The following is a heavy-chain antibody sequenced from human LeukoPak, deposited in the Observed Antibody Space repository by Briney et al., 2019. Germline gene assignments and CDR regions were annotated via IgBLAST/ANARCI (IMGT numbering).Heavy chain of an antibody. CDR1: GDSITNFY. V-gene: IGHV4-59*01. Sequence: PSETLSLTCTLSGDSITNFYWNWIRQPPGKGLEWIGYIYYTGSTTFNPSLKSRVTMSVDTSKNQFSLKLSSVTAADTAVYFCARWMGTWNAFDIWGQGTVVTVSS. J-gene: IGHJ3*02. D-gene: IGHD1-1*01. CDR2: IYYTGST. CDR3: ARWMGTWNAFDI.